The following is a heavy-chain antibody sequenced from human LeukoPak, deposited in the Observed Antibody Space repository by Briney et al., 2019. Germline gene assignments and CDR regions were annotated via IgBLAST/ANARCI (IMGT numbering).Heavy chain of an antibody. V-gene: IGHV1-18*01. D-gene: IGHD3-22*01. CDR1: GYTFSSYG. CDR2: ISAYNGNT. CDR3: ARGSRGYYDSSGFGFDY. Sequence: GASVKVSCKASGYTFSSYGITWVRQAPGQGLEWMGWISAYNGNTNYAQNLQGRVTMTTDTSTSTAYMELRSLRSDDTAVYYCARGSRGYYDSSGFGFDYWGQGTLVTVSS. J-gene: IGHJ4*02.